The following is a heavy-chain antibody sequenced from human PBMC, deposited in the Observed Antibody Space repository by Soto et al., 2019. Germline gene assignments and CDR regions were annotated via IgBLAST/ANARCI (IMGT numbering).Heavy chain of an antibody. CDR1: GYPFTHYG. CDR3: ARDQSFDRTYYYGIDV. CDR2: ISPFNGDT. J-gene: IGHJ6*02. V-gene: IGHV1-18*01. D-gene: IGHD3-16*01. Sequence: QVQLVQSGAEVKKPGASVRVSCKSSGYPFTHYGITWIRQARGQGLEWMGWISPFNGDTNYGQTLQGRVTLTTETSTSTVYMELRSLRSDDTAVYYCARDQSFDRTYYYGIDVWGQGTTVTVSS.